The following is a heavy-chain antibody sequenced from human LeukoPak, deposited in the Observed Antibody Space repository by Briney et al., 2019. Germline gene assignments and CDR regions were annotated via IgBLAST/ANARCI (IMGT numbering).Heavy chain of an antibody. CDR3: ARDPIVGATDYYYYYMDV. CDR1: GGTFSSYA. V-gene: IGHV1-69*06. D-gene: IGHD1-26*01. CDR2: IIPIFGTA. J-gene: IGHJ6*03. Sequence: SVKVSCKASGGTFSSYAISWVRQAPGQGLEWMGGIIPIFGTANYAQKFQGRVTITADKSTSTAYMELSSLRSEDTAVYYCARDPIVGATDYYYYYMDVWGKGTTVTVSS.